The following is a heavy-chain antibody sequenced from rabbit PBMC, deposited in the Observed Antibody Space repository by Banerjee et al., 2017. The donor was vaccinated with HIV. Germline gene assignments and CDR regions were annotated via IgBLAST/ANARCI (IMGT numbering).Heavy chain of an antibody. J-gene: IGHJ3*01. CDR3: ARGIGYWWTRLDL. CDR2: IYTGSSGDT. V-gene: IGHV1S40*01. CDR1: GFSFSSGYD. D-gene: IGHD1-1*01. Sequence: QQLVESGGGLVKPGASLTLTCTASGFSFSSGYDMCWVRQAPGKGLEWIACIYTGSSGDTYYASWAKGRFTISKTSSSTVTLQMTSLTAADTATYFCARGIGYWWTRLDLWGPGTLVTVS.